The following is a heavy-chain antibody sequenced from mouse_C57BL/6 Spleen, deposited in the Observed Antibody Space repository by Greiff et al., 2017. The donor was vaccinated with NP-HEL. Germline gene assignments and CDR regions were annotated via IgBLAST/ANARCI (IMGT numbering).Heavy chain of an antibody. CDR2: IYPGDGDT. D-gene: IGHD1-1*01. CDR3: AREEYYGSRGDY. CDR1: GYAFSSYW. V-gene: IGHV1-80*01. J-gene: IGHJ2*01. Sequence: VQLQQSGAELVKPGASVKISCKASGYAFSSYWMNWVKQRPGKGLEWIGQIYPGDGDTNYNGKFKGKATLTADKSSSTAYMQLSSLTSEDSAVYFWAREEYYGSRGDYWGQGTTLTVSS.